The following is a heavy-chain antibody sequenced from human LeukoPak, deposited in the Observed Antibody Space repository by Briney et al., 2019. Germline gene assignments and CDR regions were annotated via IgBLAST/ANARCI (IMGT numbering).Heavy chain of an antibody. Sequence: PGGSLRLSCAASGFTFSDYYMSWIRQGPGKGLELVSYISSSGSTIYYADSVKGRFTISRDNAKNSLYLQMNSPRAEDTAVYYCARGATVTTMIGWNYWGQGTLVTVSS. CDR3: ARGATVTTMIGWNY. CDR2: ISSSGSTI. J-gene: IGHJ4*02. V-gene: IGHV3-11*04. CDR1: GFTFSDYY. D-gene: IGHD4-17*01.